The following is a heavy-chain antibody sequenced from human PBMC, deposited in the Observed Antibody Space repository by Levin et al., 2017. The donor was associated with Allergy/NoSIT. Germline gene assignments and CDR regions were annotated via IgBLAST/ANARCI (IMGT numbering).Heavy chain of an antibody. CDR1: GFTFSSYS. Sequence: PGGSLRLSCAASGFTFSSYSMNWVRQAPGKGLEWVSSISSSSSYIYYADSVKGRFTISRDNAKNSLYLQMNSLRAEDTAVYYCARVLLGGTGSYYHDYWGQGTLVTVSS. CDR3: ARVLLGGTGSYYHDY. D-gene: IGHD3-10*01. V-gene: IGHV3-21*01. J-gene: IGHJ4*02. CDR2: ISSSSSYI.